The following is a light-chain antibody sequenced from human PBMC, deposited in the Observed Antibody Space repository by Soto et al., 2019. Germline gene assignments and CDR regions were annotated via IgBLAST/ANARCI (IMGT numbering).Light chain of an antibody. CDR3: QQYNNWPWYT. J-gene: IGKJ2*01. V-gene: IGKV3-15*01. Sequence: EIVMTQSPATLSVSPGERATLSCRASQSVSSNLAWYQQKPGQAPRLLIYGASTRATGIPARFSGSGSGTEFTLTISSLQSEAFAVYYCQQYNNWPWYTFGQGTKLEIK. CDR1: QSVSSN. CDR2: GAS.